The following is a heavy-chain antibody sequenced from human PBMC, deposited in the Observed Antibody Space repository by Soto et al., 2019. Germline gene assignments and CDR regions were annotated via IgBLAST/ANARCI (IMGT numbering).Heavy chain of an antibody. CDR2: INSDGSST. D-gene: IGHD2-2*01. J-gene: IGHJ6*03. V-gene: IGHV3-74*01. CDR3: ARDNIVVVPAAPDYYYYMDV. Sequence: GGSLRLSCAASGFTFSSYWMHWVRQAPGKGLVWVSRINSDGSSTSYADSVKGRFTISRDNAKNTLYLQMNSLRAEDTAVYYCARDNIVVVPAAPDYYYYMDVWGKGTTVTAP. CDR1: GFTFSSYW.